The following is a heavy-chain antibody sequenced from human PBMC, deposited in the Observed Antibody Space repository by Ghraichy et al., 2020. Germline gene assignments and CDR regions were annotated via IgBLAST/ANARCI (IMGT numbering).Heavy chain of an antibody. J-gene: IGHJ4*02. CDR1: GYPLTGYY. CDR2: IHPNTGGT. V-gene: IGHV1-2*02. D-gene: IGHD2/OR15-2a*01. CDR3: ARDLTPEPTEYQG. Sequence: ASVKVSCKASGYPLTGYYIHWVRQARGQGLEWMGWIHPNTGGTNYAQEFQGRVTMTKDMSISTFYMELSRLRSDDTAIYYCARDLTPEPTEYQGWGQGTLVTVSS.